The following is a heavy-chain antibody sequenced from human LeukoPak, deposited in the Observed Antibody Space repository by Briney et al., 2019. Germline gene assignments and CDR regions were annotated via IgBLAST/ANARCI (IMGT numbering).Heavy chain of an antibody. CDR1: GFRFYDHY. Sequence: GSLSLSCAASGFRFYDHYMYWVRQAPGKGLEWVGYIHYSGSTNYNPSLKSRVTISLDTSENQFSLKLSSVTAADTAVYYCARYDFGSGNYYQSFHYWGQGTLVTVSS. J-gene: IGHJ4*02. V-gene: IGHV4-59*08. CDR3: ARYDFGSGNYYQSFHY. CDR2: IHYSGST. D-gene: IGHD3-10*01.